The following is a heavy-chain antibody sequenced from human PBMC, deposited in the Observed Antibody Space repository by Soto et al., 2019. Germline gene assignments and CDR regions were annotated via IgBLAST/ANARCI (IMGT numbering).Heavy chain of an antibody. CDR2: ISYDGSNK. J-gene: IGHJ4*02. Sequence: GGSLRLSCAASGFTFSSYGMHWVRQAPGKGLEWVAVISYDGSNKYYADSVKGRFTISRDNSKNTLYLQMNSLRAEDTAVYYCAKLSSVFDYWGQGTLVTVSS. V-gene: IGHV3-30*18. CDR3: AKLSSVFDY. CDR1: GFTFSSYG. D-gene: IGHD3-22*01.